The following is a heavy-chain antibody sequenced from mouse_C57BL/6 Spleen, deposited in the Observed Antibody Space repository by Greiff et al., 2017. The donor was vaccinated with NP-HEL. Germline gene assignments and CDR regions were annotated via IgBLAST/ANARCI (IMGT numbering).Heavy chain of an antibody. V-gene: IGHV1-82*01. D-gene: IGHD1-1*01. CDR1: GYAFSSSW. Sequence: QVQLKQSGPELVKPGASVKISCKASGYAFSSSWMNWVKQRPGKGLEWIGRIYPGDGDTNYNGKFKGKATLTADKSSSTAYMQLSSLTSEDSAVYFCSRRGYYGSSLYYYAMDYWGQGTSVTVSS. CDR2: IYPGDGDT. J-gene: IGHJ4*01. CDR3: SRRGYYGSSLYYYAMDY.